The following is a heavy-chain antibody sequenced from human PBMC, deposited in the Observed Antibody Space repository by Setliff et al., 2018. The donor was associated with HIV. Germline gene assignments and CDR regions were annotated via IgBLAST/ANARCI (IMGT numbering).Heavy chain of an antibody. CDR3: ARSRRVWGSYRDRNNWFDP. CDR2: SYPSDGRA. V-gene: IGHV1-46*01. Sequence: RASVKVSCKASGYTFTSYYLHWLRQAPGQGLEWMGISYPSDGRAQYAQKFQGRVTMTRDTSTSTAYMELNSLSSEDTAVYYCARSRRVWGSYRDRNNWFDPWGQGTLVTVSS. D-gene: IGHD3-16*02. CDR1: GYTFTSYY. J-gene: IGHJ5*02.